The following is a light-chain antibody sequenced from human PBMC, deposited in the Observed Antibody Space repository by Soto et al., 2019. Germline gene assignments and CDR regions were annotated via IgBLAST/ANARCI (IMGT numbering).Light chain of an antibody. V-gene: IGLV4-60*03. J-gene: IGLJ1*01. CDR1: SGHSSYI. CDR3: ETWDSNTYV. CDR2: LEGSGNY. Sequence: QLVLTQSSSASASLGSSVKLTCTLSSGHSSYIIAWHQQQPGKAPRFLMKLEGSGNYNKGSGVPDRFSGSSSGADRYLTISNLQSEDEADFYCETWDSNTYVFGHGTKVTVL.